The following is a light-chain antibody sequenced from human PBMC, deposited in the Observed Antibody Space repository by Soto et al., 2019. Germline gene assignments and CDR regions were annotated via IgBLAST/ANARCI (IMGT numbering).Light chain of an antibody. V-gene: IGKV1-5*01. CDR1: QTISSW. J-gene: IGKJ5*01. CDR2: DAS. Sequence: DIQMTQSPSTLSASVGDRVTITCRASQTISSWLAWYQQKPGKAPNLLIYDASTLERGVPSRVSGTGSGTEFTLTIDRLQPDDFATYYCQQYHTSSITFGQGTRLEIK. CDR3: QQYHTSSIT.